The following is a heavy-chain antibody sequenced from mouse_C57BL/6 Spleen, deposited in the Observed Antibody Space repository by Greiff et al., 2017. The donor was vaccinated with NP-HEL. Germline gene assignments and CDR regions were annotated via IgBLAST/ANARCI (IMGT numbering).Heavy chain of an antibody. CDR1: GFTFSDYY. D-gene: IGHD1-1*01. V-gene: IGHV5-16*01. Sequence: EVQLVESEGGLVQPGSSMKLSCTASGFTFSDYYMAWVRQVPEKGLEWVANINYDGSSTYYLDSLKSRFIISRDNAKNILYLQMSSLKSEDTATYYCAREAHYYGSSYYAMDYWGQGTSVTVSS. J-gene: IGHJ4*01. CDR2: INYDGSST. CDR3: AREAHYYGSSYYAMDY.